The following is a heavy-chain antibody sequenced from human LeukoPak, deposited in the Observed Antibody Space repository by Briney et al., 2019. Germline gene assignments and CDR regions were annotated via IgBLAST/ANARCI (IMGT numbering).Heavy chain of an antibody. Sequence: PGRSLRLSCAASGFTFSSYAMHWVRQAPGKGLEWVAVISYDGSNKYYADSVKGRFTISRDNSKNTLYLQMNSLRAEDTAVYYCARGSIAAAGANDYWGQGTLVTVSS. CDR3: ARGSIAAAGANDY. CDR1: GFTFSSYA. CDR2: ISYDGSNK. V-gene: IGHV3-30-3*01. J-gene: IGHJ4*02. D-gene: IGHD6-13*01.